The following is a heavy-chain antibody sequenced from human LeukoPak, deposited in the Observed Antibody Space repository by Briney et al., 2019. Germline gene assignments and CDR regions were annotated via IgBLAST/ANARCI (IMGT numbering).Heavy chain of an antibody. CDR2: INPNSGGT. D-gene: IGHD3-10*01. CDR1: GYTFTGYY. V-gene: IGHV1-2*02. J-gene: IGHJ4*02. CDR3: ARGPPSLYMVRGVITHDY. Sequence: ASVKVSCKASGYTFTGYYMHWVRQAPGQGLEWMGWINPNSGGTNYAQKFQGRDTMTRDTSISTAYMELSRLRSDDTAVYYCARGPPSLYMVRGVITHDYWGQGTLVTVSS.